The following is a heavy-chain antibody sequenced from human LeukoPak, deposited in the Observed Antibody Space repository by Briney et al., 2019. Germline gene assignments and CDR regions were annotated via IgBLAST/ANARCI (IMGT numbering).Heavy chain of an antibody. CDR1: GGSISSGGYY. Sequence: PSETLSLTCTVSGGSISSGGYYWNWIRQHPGKGLEWIGYIYYSGSTYYNPSLKSRVTISVDTSKNQFSLKLSSVTAADTAVYYCATDRQGTAAAGFDYWGQGTLVTVSS. CDR3: ATDRQGTAAAGFDY. V-gene: IGHV4-31*03. J-gene: IGHJ4*02. D-gene: IGHD6-13*01. CDR2: IYYSGST.